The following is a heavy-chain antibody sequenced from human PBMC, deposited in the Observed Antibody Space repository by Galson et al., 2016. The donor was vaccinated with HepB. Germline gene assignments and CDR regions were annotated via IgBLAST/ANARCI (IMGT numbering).Heavy chain of an antibody. CDR1: GFTFSGYG. D-gene: IGHD1-26*01. J-gene: IGHJ4*02. Sequence: SLRLSCAASGFTFSGYGMSWVRQAPGKRLEWVANIKEHGSETYYVDSVKGRFTISRDNSKNSLYLQMDSLRAEDTAVYYCARVALGARTLAEWGQGTLVTVSS. CDR3: ARVALGARTLAE. CDR2: IKEHGSET. V-gene: IGHV3-7*01.